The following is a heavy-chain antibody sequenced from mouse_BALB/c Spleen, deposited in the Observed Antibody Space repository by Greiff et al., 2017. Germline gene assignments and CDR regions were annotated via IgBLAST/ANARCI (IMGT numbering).Heavy chain of an antibody. CDR3: ARGIYYDYDEFAY. D-gene: IGHD2-4*01. Sequence: QVQLQQPGAELVKPGTSVKLSCKASGYNFTSYWINWVKLRPGQGLEWIGDIYPGSGSTNYNEKFKSKATLTVDTSPSTAYMQLSSLASEDSALYYCARGIYYDYDEFAYWGQGTLVTVSA. CDR2: IYPGSGST. V-gene: IGHV1-55*01. J-gene: IGHJ3*01. CDR1: GYNFTSYW.